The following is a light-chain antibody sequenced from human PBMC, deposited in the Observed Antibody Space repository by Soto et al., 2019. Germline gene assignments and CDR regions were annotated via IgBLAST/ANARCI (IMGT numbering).Light chain of an antibody. V-gene: IGKV1-5*03. CDR1: QTISGR. Sequence: DIQMTQSPSTLSASVGDTVTITCXASQTISGRLAWYQQKSGKAPKLLIYKASSLESGVPSRFSGSGSGTEFTLTISSLQPDDFATYFCQQYNSYPITFGQGTRLEIK. CDR2: KAS. CDR3: QQYNSYPIT. J-gene: IGKJ5*01.